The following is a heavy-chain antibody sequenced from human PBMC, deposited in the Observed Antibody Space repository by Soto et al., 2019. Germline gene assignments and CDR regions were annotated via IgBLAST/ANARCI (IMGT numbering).Heavy chain of an antibody. Sequence: EVQLLESGGALVKPGVSLTLFCAASGFTFHSYAMSWVRQAPGEGLEWVSAISGSGGSTYYADSVKGRFTISRDNSKNALYLQMNSLRAEDTAVYYCAKTLPSGNGRIPFDYWGQGTLVTVSS. D-gene: IGHD1-26*01. CDR2: ISGSGGST. V-gene: IGHV3-23*01. CDR3: AKTLPSGNGRIPFDY. CDR1: GFTFHSYA. J-gene: IGHJ4*02.